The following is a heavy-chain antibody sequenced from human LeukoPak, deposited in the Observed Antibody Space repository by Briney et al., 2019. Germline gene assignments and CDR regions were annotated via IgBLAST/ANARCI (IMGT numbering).Heavy chain of an antibody. J-gene: IGHJ4*02. CDR2: IHNDGRT. CDR3: ARVLTAAGLDF. V-gene: IGHV4-39*07. CDR1: GRSINGSRT. Sequence: SEPLSLPCTVSGRSINGSRTWGWVRQPPGKGLEWIGNIHNDGRTACNRSLKCRVTMSLDTSPNQFSPKVNAVTAADTAFYYCARVLTAAGLDFWGQGVLVSISS. D-gene: IGHD6-25*01.